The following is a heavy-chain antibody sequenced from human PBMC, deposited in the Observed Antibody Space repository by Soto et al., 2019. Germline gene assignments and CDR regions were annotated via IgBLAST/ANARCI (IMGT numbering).Heavy chain of an antibody. V-gene: IGHV3-21*01. Sequence: EVQLVESGGGLVKPGGSLRLSCAASGFTFSSYSMNWVRQAPGKGLEWVSSISSSSRYIYYADSVKGRFTITRDNAKTSLYLQMNSLRAEDTAVYYCARQVQYRSSGGLSDTYYYYYMDVWGKGTTVTVSS. D-gene: IGHD6-13*01. CDR2: ISSSSRYI. J-gene: IGHJ6*03. CDR3: ARQVQYRSSGGLSDTYYYYYMDV. CDR1: GFTFSSYS.